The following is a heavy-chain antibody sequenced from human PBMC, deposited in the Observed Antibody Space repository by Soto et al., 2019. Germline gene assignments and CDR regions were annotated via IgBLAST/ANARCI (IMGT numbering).Heavy chain of an antibody. CDR1: GASITRDH. J-gene: IGHJ4*02. CDR2: EYSGST. Sequence: QVQLQESGPGLVTPSETLSLTCTVSGASITRDHWNWIRQPPGKGLEWIGEYSGSTNYNPSLKSRVTISVDTSKNQFSLKLSSVTAADTAVYFCATYTSGGGGRGYWGQGTLVTVS. CDR3: ATYTSGGGGRGY. V-gene: IGHV4-59*08. D-gene: IGHD6-19*01.